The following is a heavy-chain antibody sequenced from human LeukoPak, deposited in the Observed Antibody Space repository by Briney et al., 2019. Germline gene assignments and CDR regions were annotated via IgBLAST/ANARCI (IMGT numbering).Heavy chain of an antibody. D-gene: IGHD3-22*01. V-gene: IGHV4-61*02. CDR3: ARLRISSYDNSAYY. CDR2: IHPNGGT. J-gene: IGHJ4*02. CDR1: GGSISSGGYY. Sequence: SQTLSLTCTVSGGSISSGGYYWTWVRQSAGGGLGWIGRIHPNGGTYYNPSLTTRVPISAHRSKNQFSLNLPSVTAADTAVYYCARLRISSYDNSAYYWGQGTLVTVSS.